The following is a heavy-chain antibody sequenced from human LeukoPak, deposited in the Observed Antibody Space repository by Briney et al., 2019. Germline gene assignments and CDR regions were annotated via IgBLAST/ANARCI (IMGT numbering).Heavy chain of an antibody. D-gene: IGHD3-3*01. Sequence: MTSETLSLTCAVYGGSFSGYHWSWIRQPPGKGLEWIGEINHSGSTNYNPSLKSRVTISVDTSKNQFSLKLSSVTAADTAVYYCARGTRFYYYGMDVWGQGTTVTVSS. J-gene: IGHJ6*02. CDR3: ARGTRFYYYGMDV. CDR2: INHSGST. V-gene: IGHV4-34*01. CDR1: GGSFSGYH.